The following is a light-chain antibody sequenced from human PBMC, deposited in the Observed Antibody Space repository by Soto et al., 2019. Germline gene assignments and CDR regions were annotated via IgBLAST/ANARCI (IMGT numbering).Light chain of an antibody. CDR3: QQYNNWPRGT. CDR1: QSVSNN. V-gene: IGKV3-15*01. CDR2: GAS. J-gene: IGKJ1*01. Sequence: EIVLTQSPATLSVSPGERATLSCRASQSVSNNLAWYQQKPGQAPRLLIYGASTRATGIPARFSGSGSGTEFTLTISSLQTEDFAVYYCQQYNNWPRGTFGQGTKVDI.